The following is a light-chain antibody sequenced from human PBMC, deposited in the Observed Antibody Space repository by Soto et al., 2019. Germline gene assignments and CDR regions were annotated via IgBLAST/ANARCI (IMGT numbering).Light chain of an antibody. CDR2: GAS. CDR3: QQYGSSPPIT. V-gene: IGKV3-20*01. J-gene: IGKJ5*01. CDR1: QSVSSTY. Sequence: EIVLTQSPGTLSLSPGERATLSCRASQSVSSTYLAWYQQQPGQAPRPLIYGASSRATGIPDRFSGSGSGTDFTLTISRLEPEDFAVYYCQQYGSSPPITFGQGTLLEIK.